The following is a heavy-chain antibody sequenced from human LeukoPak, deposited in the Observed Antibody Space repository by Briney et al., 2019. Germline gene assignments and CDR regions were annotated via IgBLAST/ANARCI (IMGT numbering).Heavy chain of an antibody. CDR1: GYTFTSYG. D-gene: IGHD3-22*01. Sequence: GASVKVSCKASGYTFTSYGISWVRQAPGQGLEWMGWISAYNGNTNYAQKLQGRVTMTTDTSTSTADMELRSLRSDDTAVYYCLGYDGSGEAAFDIWGQGTMVTVSS. V-gene: IGHV1-18*01. CDR2: ISAYNGNT. CDR3: LGYDGSGEAAFDI. J-gene: IGHJ3*02.